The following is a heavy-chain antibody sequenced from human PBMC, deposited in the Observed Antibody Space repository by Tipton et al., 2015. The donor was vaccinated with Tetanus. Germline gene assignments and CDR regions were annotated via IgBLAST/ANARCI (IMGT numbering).Heavy chain of an antibody. D-gene: IGHD3-3*01. CDR3: ARANYDSFKKGPLDS. Sequence: TLSLTCTVSGGSISSPSYYWGWIRQPPGKGLEWIGSVYYSGRTNSNYFLKSRITISQDTSKNQFSLRLTSVTAADTAVYYCARANYDSFKKGPLDSWGQGSLVIVSS. J-gene: IGHJ4*02. CDR1: GGSISSPSYY. CDR2: VYYSGRT. V-gene: IGHV4-39*07.